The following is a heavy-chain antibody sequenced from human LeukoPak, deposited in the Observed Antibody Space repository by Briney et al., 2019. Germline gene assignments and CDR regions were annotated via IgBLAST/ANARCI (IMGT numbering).Heavy chain of an antibody. J-gene: IGHJ4*02. CDR1: GFTLSRFW. CDR2: IKEDGSQK. D-gene: IGHD1-26*01. Sequence: GGSLILSCAASGFTLSRFWMSWVRQAPGKGLECVANIKEDGSQKYYVDSVQGRFIISRANAKNSLYLQMNSLRAEDMAVYYCARWGAGWDCWGQGTQVTVSS. CDR3: ARWGAGWDC. V-gene: IGHV3-7*04.